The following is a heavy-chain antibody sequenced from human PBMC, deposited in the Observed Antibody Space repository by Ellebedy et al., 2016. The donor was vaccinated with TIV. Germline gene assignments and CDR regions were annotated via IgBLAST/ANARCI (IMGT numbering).Heavy chain of an antibody. CDR1: GFTFSNAW. CDR2: ITSKTDGGTT. Sequence: GKSLKISCAASGFTFSNAWMNWVRQAPGKGLEWVGRITSKTDGGTTDYAAPVKGRFTVSRDDSKNTLYLQMNSLRGEDTAVYYCARSRGKISSYSDTSGYVDYWGQGTLVTVSS. D-gene: IGHD3-22*01. J-gene: IGHJ4*02. CDR3: ARSRGKISSYSDTSGYVDY. V-gene: IGHV3-15*07.